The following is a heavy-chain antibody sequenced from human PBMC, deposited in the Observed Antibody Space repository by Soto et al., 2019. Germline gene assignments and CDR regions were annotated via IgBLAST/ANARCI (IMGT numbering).Heavy chain of an antibody. D-gene: IGHD2-2*01. V-gene: IGHV4-61*03. J-gene: IGHJ5*02. CDR3: ARGAGFTYASTWFDI. Sequence: PSETLSLTCTVFGASISSGTYYWTWIRQAPGKGLEWVGHIYYTGNTNYNPALNDRVTISVDTSKNHFSLQLTSVAVADTAVYYCARGAGFTYASTWFDIWGQGTLVTVSS. CDR1: GASISSGTYY. CDR2: IYYTGNT.